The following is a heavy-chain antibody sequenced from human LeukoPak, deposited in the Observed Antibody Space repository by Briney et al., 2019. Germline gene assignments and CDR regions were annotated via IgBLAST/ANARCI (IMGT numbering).Heavy chain of an antibody. D-gene: IGHD2-2*01. CDR1: GFTFSSYS. J-gene: IGHJ4*02. V-gene: IGHV3-21*01. CDR3: ARAPTVLVGYCSSSSCQADY. Sequence: GGSLRLSCAASGFTFSSYSMNWVRQAPGKGLEWVSAISGDSRYIYYADSVRGRSTISRDNAENSLYLQMNSLRVEDTAVYYCARAPTVLVGYCSSSSCQADYWGQGTLVTVSS. CDR2: ISGDSRYI.